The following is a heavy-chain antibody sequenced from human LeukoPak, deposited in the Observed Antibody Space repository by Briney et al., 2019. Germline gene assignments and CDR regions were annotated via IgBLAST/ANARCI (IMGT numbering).Heavy chain of an antibody. CDR2: IYYSGST. V-gene: IGHV4-59*01. Sequence: SETLSLTCTVSGGSISSYYWSWIRQPPGKGLEWIGYIYYSGSTNYNPSLKSRVTLSVDTSKNQFSLKLSSVTAADTAVYYCARDRSAPRAFDIWGQGTMVTVSS. D-gene: IGHD1-14*01. J-gene: IGHJ3*02. CDR3: ARDRSAPRAFDI. CDR1: GGSISSYY.